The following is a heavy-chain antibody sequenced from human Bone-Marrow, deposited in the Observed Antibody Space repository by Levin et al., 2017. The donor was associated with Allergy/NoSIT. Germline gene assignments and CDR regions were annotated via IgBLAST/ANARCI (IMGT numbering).Heavy chain of an antibody. V-gene: IGHV3-74*01. CDR3: TRGWYYFDV. Sequence: QAGGSLRLSCAASGFSFSTHWMHWVRQSPGKGLEWVSQINFEGTGTTYADSVKGRFTISRDNAKNTLYLQMNSLRAEDTAVYYCTRGWYYFDVWGQGILVTVSS. CDR2: INFEGTGT. CDR1: GFSFSTHW. J-gene: IGHJ4*02.